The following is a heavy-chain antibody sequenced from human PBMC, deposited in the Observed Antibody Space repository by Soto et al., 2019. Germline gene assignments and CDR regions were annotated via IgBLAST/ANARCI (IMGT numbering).Heavy chain of an antibody. D-gene: IGHD5-18*01. V-gene: IGHV3-30-3*01. Sequence: PGGSLRLSCAASGFTFSSYAMHWVRQAPGKGLEWVAVISYDGSNKYYADSVKGRFTTSRDNSKNTLYLQMNSLRAEDTAVYYCARDLGIQLWSQSSYGMDVWGQGTTVTVSS. CDR3: ARDLGIQLWSQSSYGMDV. J-gene: IGHJ6*02. CDR2: ISYDGSNK. CDR1: GFTFSSYA.